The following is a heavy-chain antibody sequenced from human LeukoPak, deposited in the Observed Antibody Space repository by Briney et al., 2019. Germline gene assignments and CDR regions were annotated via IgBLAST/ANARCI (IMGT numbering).Heavy chain of an antibody. CDR2: IYYSGST. Sequence: SETLSLTCTVSGGSISSYYWSWIRQPPGKGLEWIGYIYYSGSTNYNPSLKSRVTISVDTSKNQFSLKLSSVTAADTAVYYCARSRSPTIGFDYWGQGTLVTVSS. J-gene: IGHJ4*02. D-gene: IGHD1-1*01. V-gene: IGHV4-59*01. CDR3: ARSRSPTIGFDY. CDR1: GGSISSYY.